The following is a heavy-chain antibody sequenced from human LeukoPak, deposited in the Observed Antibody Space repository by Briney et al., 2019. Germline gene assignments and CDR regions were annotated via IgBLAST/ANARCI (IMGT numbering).Heavy chain of an antibody. J-gene: IGHJ4*02. V-gene: IGHV3-7*01. CDR2: IKQDGSEK. CDR1: GFTFSSYW. CDR3: AKDSNYYDSSGYYSMYYFDY. D-gene: IGHD3-22*01. Sequence: GGSLRLSCAASGFTFSSYWMSWVRQAPGKGLEWVANIKQDGSEKYYVDSVKGRFTISRDNSKNTLYLQMNSLRAEDTAVYYCAKDSNYYDSSGYYSMYYFDYWGQGTLVTVSS.